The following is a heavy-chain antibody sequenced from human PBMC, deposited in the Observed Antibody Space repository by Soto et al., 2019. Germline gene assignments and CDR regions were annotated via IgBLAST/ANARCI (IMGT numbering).Heavy chain of an antibody. CDR2: IFYSGST. CDR1: GGSISSIAYY. J-gene: IGHJ5*02. Sequence: SETLSLTXNVSGGSISSIAYYWGWIRRPPGKGLEWIGSIFYSGSTYYNPSLKSRVTISVDTPKKQFSLKLNSVTAADTAVYYCARQRIAAAGAGWFDPWGQGILVTVSS. D-gene: IGHD6-13*01. CDR3: ARQRIAAAGAGWFDP. V-gene: IGHV4-39*01.